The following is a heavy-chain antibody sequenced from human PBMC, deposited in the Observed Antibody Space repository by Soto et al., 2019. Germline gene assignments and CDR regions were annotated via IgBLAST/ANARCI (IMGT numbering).Heavy chain of an antibody. CDR3: ARDPNIVATITAIYYYYGTDV. D-gene: IGHD5-12*01. V-gene: IGHV3-7*01. CDR1: GFTFSSYW. J-gene: IGHJ6*02. CDR2: IKQDGSEK. Sequence: PGGSLRLSCAASGFTFSSYWMSWVRQAPGKGLEWVANIKQDGSEKYYVDSVKGRFTISRDNAKNSLYLQMNSLRAEDTAVYYCARDPNIVATITAIYYYYGTDVWGQGTTVTVSS.